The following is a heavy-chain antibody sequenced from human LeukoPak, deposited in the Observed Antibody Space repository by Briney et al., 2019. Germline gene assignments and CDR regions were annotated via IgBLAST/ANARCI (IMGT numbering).Heavy chain of an antibody. Sequence: GGSLRLSCVVSGFTLSNYVMSWVRQAPGKGLEWVSVIYSDGRTFYAYSVKGRFTISRDNSKNTLHLQMNSLRAEDTAVYYCATIVPDVVATLTFDHWGQGTLVTVSS. CDR2: IYSDGRT. J-gene: IGHJ4*02. V-gene: IGHV3-66*01. CDR1: GFTLSNYV. D-gene: IGHD3-9*01. CDR3: ATIVPDVVATLTFDH.